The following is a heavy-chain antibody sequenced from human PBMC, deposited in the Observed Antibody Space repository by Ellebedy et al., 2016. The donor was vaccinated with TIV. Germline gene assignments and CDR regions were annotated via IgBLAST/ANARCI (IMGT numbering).Heavy chain of an antibody. CDR2: ISYDGSNK. D-gene: IGHD3-10*01. V-gene: IGHV3-30*01. CDR1: GFSFTYYT. CDR3: ARDQRGVRGVPDADGFDI. J-gene: IGHJ3*02. Sequence: GESLKISCAASGFSFTYYTMHWVRQAPGKGLEWVAMISYDGSNKFYADSVQGRFTISRDNSKDRLYLQRNSLRPDDTAVYYCARDQRGVRGVPDADGFDIWGQGTMFTVSS.